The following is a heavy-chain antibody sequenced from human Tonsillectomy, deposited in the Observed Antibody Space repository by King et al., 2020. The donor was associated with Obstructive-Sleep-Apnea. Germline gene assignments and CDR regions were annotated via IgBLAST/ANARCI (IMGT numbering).Heavy chain of an antibody. CDR3: AGEPKGPVRGVIMPLGY. CDR1: GFTFSSYA. Sequence: DVQLVESGGGLVQPGGSLRLSCAASGFTFSSYAMSWVRQAPGKGLEWVSAISGSGGSTYYADSLEGRFTISRDNSKNTLYLQMNSLRAEDTAVYYCAGEPKGPVRGVIMPLGYWGQGTLVTVSS. V-gene: IGHV3-23*04. J-gene: IGHJ4*02. D-gene: IGHD3-10*01. CDR2: ISGSGGST.